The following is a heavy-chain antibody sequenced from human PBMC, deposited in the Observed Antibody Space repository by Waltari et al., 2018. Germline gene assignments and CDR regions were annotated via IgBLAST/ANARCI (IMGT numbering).Heavy chain of an antibody. Sequence: EVQLVETGGGFIQPGGSLRVSCAASGFVGSGNFMHWVRQAPGKGLEWVSLVNSAGNSFYADAVKGRFTISRDTSKNTLYLQMNSLRVEDTAMYYCVREAYLAAGFDFWGQGTPVTVSS. J-gene: IGHJ4*02. V-gene: IGHV3-53*02. CDR3: VREAYLAAGFDF. CDR2: VNSAGNS. CDR1: GFVGSGNF. D-gene: IGHD6-25*01.